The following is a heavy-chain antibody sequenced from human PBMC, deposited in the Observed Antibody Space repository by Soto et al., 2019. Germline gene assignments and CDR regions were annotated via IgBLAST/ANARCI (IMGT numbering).Heavy chain of an antibody. Sequence: SETLSLTCTVSGVSVSSGDHYWSWHRQPPGKGLESIVYIQYGASTYYNPSLTSRTTISVDTSKNQFSLMLRSVTAADTAVYYCARGRGYGYGIDYWGQGTLVTVSS. CDR1: GVSVSSGDHY. CDR3: ARGRGYGYGIDY. J-gene: IGHJ4*02. CDR2: IQYGAST. D-gene: IGHD5-18*01. V-gene: IGHV4-30-4*01.